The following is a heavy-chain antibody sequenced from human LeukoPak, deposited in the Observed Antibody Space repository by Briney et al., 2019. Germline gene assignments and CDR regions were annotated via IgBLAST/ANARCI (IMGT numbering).Heavy chain of an antibody. CDR1: GYTFTSYD. Sequence: GASVKVSCKASGYTFTSYDINWVRQATGQGLEWMGWMNPNSGNTGYAQKFQGRVTMTRNTSISTAYMELSSLRSEDTAVYYCARDHYGDYVFYYYYGMDVWGQGTTVTVSS. V-gene: IGHV1-8*01. CDR2: MNPNSGNT. CDR3: ARDHYGDYVFYYYYGMDV. D-gene: IGHD4-17*01. J-gene: IGHJ6*02.